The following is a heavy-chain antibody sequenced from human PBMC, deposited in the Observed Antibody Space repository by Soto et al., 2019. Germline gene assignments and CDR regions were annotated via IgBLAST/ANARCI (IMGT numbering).Heavy chain of an antibody. V-gene: IGHV3-9*01. CDR1: GFTFDDYA. J-gene: IGHJ4*02. Sequence: GGSLRLSCAASGFTFDDYAMHWVRQAPGKGLEWVSGISWNSGSIGYADSVKGRFTISRDNAKNSLYLQMNSLRAEDTALYYCAKASTVTNAFDYWGQGTLVTVSS. CDR3: AKASTVTNAFDY. D-gene: IGHD4-17*01. CDR2: ISWNSGSI.